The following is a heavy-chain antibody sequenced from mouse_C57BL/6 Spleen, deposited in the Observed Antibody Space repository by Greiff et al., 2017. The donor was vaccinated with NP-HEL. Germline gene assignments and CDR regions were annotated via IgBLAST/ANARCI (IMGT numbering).Heavy chain of an antibody. CDR2: IYPGDGDT. CDR3: ARSAMEYYFDD. Sequence: QVQLKESGPELVKPGASVKISCKASGYAFSSSWMNWVKQRPGKGLEWIGRIYPGDGDTNYNGKFKGKATLTADKSSSTAYMQLSSLTSEDSAVYFCARSAMEYYFDDWGQGTTLTVSS. D-gene: IGHD6-5*01. CDR1: GYAFSSSW. J-gene: IGHJ2*01. V-gene: IGHV1-82*01.